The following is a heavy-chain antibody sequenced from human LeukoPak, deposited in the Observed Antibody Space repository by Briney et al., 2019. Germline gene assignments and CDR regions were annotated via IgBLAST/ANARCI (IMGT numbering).Heavy chain of an antibody. CDR1: GGSISSYY. J-gene: IGHJ3*02. Sequence: SETLSLTCTVSGGSISSYYWSWIRQPPGKGLEWIGYIYYSGSTNYNPSLKSRVTISVDTSKNQFSLKLSSVTAADTAVYYCARRGWELQAFDIWGQGTMVTVSS. V-gene: IGHV4-59*08. CDR2: IYYSGST. CDR3: ARRGWELQAFDI. D-gene: IGHD1-26*01.